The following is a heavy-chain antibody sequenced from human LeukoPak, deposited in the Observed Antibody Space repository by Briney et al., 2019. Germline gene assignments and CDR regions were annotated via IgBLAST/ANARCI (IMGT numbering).Heavy chain of an antibody. Sequence: GGSLRLSCAASGFTFRSYAMSWVRQAPGTGLEWVSVINNSGGITYYADSVKGRFTISRDNTKNTLYLQMNSLRAEDTAVYYCATPGYSSGWYAYWGQGTLVTVSS. CDR2: INNSGGIT. J-gene: IGHJ4*02. D-gene: IGHD6-19*01. V-gene: IGHV3-23*01. CDR1: GFTFRSYA. CDR3: ATPGYSSGWYAY.